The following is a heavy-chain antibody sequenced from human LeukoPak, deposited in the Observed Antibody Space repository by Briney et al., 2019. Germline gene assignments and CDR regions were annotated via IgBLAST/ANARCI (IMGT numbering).Heavy chain of an antibody. J-gene: IGHJ4*02. Sequence: SETLSLTCAVSGGSISSSNWWSWVRPPPGKGLEWIGEIYHSGSTNYNPSLKSRVTISVDKSKNQFSLKLSSVTAADTAVYYCARESDFWSGYSAFDYWGQGTLVTVSS. CDR2: IYHSGST. CDR3: ARESDFWSGYSAFDY. V-gene: IGHV4-4*02. D-gene: IGHD3-3*01. CDR1: GGSISSSNW.